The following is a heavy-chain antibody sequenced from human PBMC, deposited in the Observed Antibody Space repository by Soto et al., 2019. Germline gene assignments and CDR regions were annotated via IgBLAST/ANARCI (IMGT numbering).Heavy chain of an antibody. J-gene: IGHJ4*02. D-gene: IGHD3-16*01. CDR1: GYTFTGYY. Sequence: QVQLVQSGAEVKKPGASVKVSCKASGYTFTGYYMHWVRQAPGQGLEWMGWINPNSGATTYAQKFQGRVTMTRDTSIITAHMELSRLRSDDTAMYYCARDMVSTIGDFDYWGQGTLVTVSS. V-gene: IGHV1-2*02. CDR3: ARDMVSTIGDFDY. CDR2: INPNSGAT.